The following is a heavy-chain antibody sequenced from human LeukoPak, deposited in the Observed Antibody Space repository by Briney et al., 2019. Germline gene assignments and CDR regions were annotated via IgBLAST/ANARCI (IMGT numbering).Heavy chain of an antibody. CDR2: INHSGRT. J-gene: IGHJ2*01. CDR1: GGSFSGFY. D-gene: IGHD5-18*01. Sequence: SETLSLTCAVYGGSFSGFYWSWIRQPPGQGLEWIGDINHSGRTNFNSSLKSRATISIDTSKNQFSLQLSSVTAADTAVYYCGRARGYSYGYVGDWGRGTLVTVSS. V-gene: IGHV4-34*01. CDR3: GRARGYSYGYVGD.